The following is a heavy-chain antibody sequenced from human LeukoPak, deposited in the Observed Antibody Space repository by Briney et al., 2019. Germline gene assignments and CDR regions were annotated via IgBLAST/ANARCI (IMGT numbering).Heavy chain of an antibody. CDR1: GFTFYSYA. Sequence: PGGSLRLSCAASGFTFYSYAMTWVRQAPGKGLEWVSGISGSGGNRYYADSVKGRFTISRDNSKSTLYLQMNSLRAEDTALYYCAKALSSWSPGEGFQHWGQGTLVTVSS. V-gene: IGHV3-23*01. CDR3: AKALSSWSPGEGFQH. J-gene: IGHJ1*01. D-gene: IGHD6-13*01. CDR2: ISGSGGNR.